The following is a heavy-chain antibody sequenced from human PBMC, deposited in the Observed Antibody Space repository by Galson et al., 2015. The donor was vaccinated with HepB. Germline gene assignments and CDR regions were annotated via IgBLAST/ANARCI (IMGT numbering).Heavy chain of an antibody. J-gene: IGHJ4*02. CDR3: AKEEVTIPLVYFDY. Sequence: SLRLSCAASGFTFSSYSMNWVRQAPGKGLEWVSSISSSSSYIYYADSVKGRFTISRDNAKNSLYLQMNSLRAEDTAVYYCAKEEVTIPLVYFDYWGQGTLVTVSS. D-gene: IGHD4-17*01. CDR1: GFTFSSYS. V-gene: IGHV3-21*04. CDR2: ISSSSSYI.